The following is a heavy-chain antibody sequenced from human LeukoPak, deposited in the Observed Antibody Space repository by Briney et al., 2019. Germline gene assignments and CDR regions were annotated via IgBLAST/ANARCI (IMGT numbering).Heavy chain of an antibody. V-gene: IGHV4-59*12. D-gene: IGHD2-15*01. CDR1: GGSISSYY. CDR2: IYYSGST. Sequence: SETLSLTCTVSGGSISSYYWSWIRQPPGKGLEWIGSIYYSGSTYYNPSLKSRVTISVDTSKNQFSLKLSSVTAADTAVYYCARIGYCSGGSCVDAFDIWGQGTMVTVSS. J-gene: IGHJ3*02. CDR3: ARIGYCSGGSCVDAFDI.